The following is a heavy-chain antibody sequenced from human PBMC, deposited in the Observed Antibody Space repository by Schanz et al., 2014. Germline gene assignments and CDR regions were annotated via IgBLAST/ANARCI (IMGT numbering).Heavy chain of an antibody. CDR1: GYMFTGYY. J-gene: IGHJ5*02. D-gene: IGHD3-3*01. Sequence: QVQVVQSGAEVKRPGASVKVSCKASGYMFTGYYMHWVRQAPGQGLEWMGRISPSSGGTNYAQNFQGRVTMTKDTSINTVYMELSTLTSDDTAVYYCARESVSRTRLFDPWGQGTLVTVSS. CDR2: ISPSSGGT. CDR3: ARESVSRTRLFDP. V-gene: IGHV1-2*06.